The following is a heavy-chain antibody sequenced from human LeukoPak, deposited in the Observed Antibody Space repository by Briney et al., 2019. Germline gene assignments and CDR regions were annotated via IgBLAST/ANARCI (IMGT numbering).Heavy chain of an antibody. CDR2: IIPIFGTA. Sequence: GASVKVSCKASGGTFSSYAISWVRQAPGQGLEWMGGIIPIFGTANYAQKFQGRVTITRDTSASTAYMELSSLRSEDTAVYYCAREIAAAGTGGYGMDVWGQGTTVTVSS. CDR1: GGTFSSYA. V-gene: IGHV1-69*05. CDR3: AREIAAAGTGGYGMDV. J-gene: IGHJ6*02. D-gene: IGHD6-13*01.